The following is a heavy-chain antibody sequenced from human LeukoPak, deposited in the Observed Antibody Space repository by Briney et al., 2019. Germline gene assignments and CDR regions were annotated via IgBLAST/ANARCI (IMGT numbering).Heavy chain of an antibody. Sequence: GGSLRLPCAASGFTFRYYGMSWVRQAPGKGLEWVSSLSGSGSSTHYADSVKGRFTISRDNSKNTLYLQMNSLRAEDTAVYYCAKGRGAAAADGMDAWGQGTTVTVPS. CDR2: LSGSGSST. J-gene: IGHJ6*02. CDR1: GFTFRYYG. CDR3: AKGRGAAAADGMDA. D-gene: IGHD6-25*01. V-gene: IGHV3-23*01.